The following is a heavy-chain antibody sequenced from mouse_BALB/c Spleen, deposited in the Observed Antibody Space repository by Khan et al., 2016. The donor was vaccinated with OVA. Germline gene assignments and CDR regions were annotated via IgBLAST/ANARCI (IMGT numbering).Heavy chain of an antibody. CDR3: ARRYYYGHWYFDV. J-gene: IGHJ1*01. CDR1: GYSITTDYA. D-gene: IGHD1-1*01. V-gene: IGHV3-2*02. Sequence: EVQLQESGPGLVKPSQSLSLTCTVTGYSITTDYAWNWIRQFPGNKLEWMGYVSYSGSSRYNPSLKSRFSITRDTSKNQFFLQLNSVTTEDTATYYCARRYYYGHWYFDVWGAGTTVTVSS. CDR2: VSYSGSS.